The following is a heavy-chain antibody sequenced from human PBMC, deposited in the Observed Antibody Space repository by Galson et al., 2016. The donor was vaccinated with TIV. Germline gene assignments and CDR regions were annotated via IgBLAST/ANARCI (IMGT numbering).Heavy chain of an antibody. D-gene: IGHD6-19*01. CDR3: TRARYSNGWFTDF. J-gene: IGHJ4*02. CDR2: MWFDGGDI. CDR1: GFTFGSYG. V-gene: IGHV3-33*01. Sequence: SLRLSCAASGFTFGSYGMHWVRQAPGKGLEWVAVMWFDGGDIYYADSVKGRFTISRDNSKNTLYLQMNSLRGEDTAVYYCTRARYSNGWFTDFWGQGTLVTVSS.